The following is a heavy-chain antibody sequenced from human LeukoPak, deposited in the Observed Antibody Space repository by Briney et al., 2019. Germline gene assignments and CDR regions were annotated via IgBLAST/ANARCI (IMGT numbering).Heavy chain of an antibody. V-gene: IGHV3-21*01. J-gene: IGHJ4*02. D-gene: IGHD3-10*01. CDR2: IGNSGDYM. Sequence: GGSLRLSCAASGFTFSTYSMNWVRQAPGKGLEWVSSIGNSGDYMYYADSLKGRFTISRDNAKNSLYLQMSSLRAEGTAVYYCARANYGSGTYYVDYWGQGTLVTVPS. CDR3: ARANYGSGTYYVDY. CDR1: GFTFSTYS.